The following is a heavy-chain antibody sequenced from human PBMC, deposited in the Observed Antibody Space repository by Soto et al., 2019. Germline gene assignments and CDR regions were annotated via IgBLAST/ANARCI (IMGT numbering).Heavy chain of an antibody. CDR3: AREYGDWRYFDY. J-gene: IGHJ4*02. Sequence: ASVRVSCKASGYTFTSYGISWVRQAPGQGLEWIGWISAYNGNTNYAQKLQGRVTMTTDTSTSTAYMELRSLRSDDTAVYYCAREYGDWRYFDYWGQGTLVTVSS. CDR2: ISAYNGNT. V-gene: IGHV1-18*01. CDR1: GYTFTSYG. D-gene: IGHD4-17*01.